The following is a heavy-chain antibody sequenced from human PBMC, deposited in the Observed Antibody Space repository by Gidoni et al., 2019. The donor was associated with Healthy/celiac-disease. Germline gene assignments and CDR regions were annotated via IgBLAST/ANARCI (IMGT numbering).Heavy chain of an antibody. J-gene: IGHJ4*02. CDR2: IIPILGIA. D-gene: IGHD5-18*01. CDR3: ARDRMGSYGHYSYYFDY. Sequence: QVQLVQSGAEVKKPGSSVKVSCKASGGNFSSYTISWVRQAPGQGLEWMGRIIPILGIANYAQKFQGRVTITADKSTSTAYMELSSLRSEETAVYYCARDRMGSYGHYSYYFDYWGQGTLVTVSS. CDR1: GGNFSSYT. V-gene: IGHV1-69*08.